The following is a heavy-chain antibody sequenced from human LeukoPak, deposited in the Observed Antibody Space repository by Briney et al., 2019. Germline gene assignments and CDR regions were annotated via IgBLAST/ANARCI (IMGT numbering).Heavy chain of an antibody. D-gene: IGHD3-9*01. CDR2: INHSGST. CDR3: ASEYYDILTGYVDNPVY. Sequence: SETLSLTCAVYGGSFSGHYWSWIRQPPGKGLEWIGEINHSGSTNYNPSLKSRVTISVDTSKNQFSLKLSSVTAADTAVYYCASEYYDILTGYVDNPVYWGQGTLVTVSS. CDR1: GGSFSGHY. J-gene: IGHJ4*02. V-gene: IGHV4-34*01.